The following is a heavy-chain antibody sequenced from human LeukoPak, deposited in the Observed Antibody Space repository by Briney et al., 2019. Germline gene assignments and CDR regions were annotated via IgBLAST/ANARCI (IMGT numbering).Heavy chain of an antibody. CDR1: GGFISSYY. CDR2: IYYSGST. J-gene: IGHJ6*03. Sequence: SETLSLTCTVSGGFISSYYWSWIRHPPGEGLEWIGYIYYSGSTNYNPSLKSRVTISVDTSKNQFSLKLSSVTAADTAVYYCARGLRCSDGSCYSAYYYYYYMDVWGKGTTVTVSS. V-gene: IGHV4-59*01. CDR3: ARGLRCSDGSCYSAYYYYYYMDV. D-gene: IGHD2-15*01.